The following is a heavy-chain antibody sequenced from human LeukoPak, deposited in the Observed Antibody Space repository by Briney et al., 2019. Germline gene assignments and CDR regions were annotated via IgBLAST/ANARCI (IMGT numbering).Heavy chain of an antibody. V-gene: IGHV3-48*03. CDR1: GFTFSSYE. J-gene: IGHJ3*02. Sequence: GGSLRLSCAASGFTFSSYEMNWVRQAPGKGLEWVSYVSSSGSTIYYADSVKGRFTISRDNAKNSLYLQMNSLRAEDTAVYYCARGPRALRHAFDIWGQGTMVTVSS. CDR3: ARGPRALRHAFDI. CDR2: VSSSGSTI.